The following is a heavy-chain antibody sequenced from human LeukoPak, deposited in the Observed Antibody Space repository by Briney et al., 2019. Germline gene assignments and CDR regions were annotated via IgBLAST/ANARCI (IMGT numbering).Heavy chain of an antibody. CDR1: GFTFSSYG. CDR2: ISGSGGST. CDR3: AKNMVGGVIMSSSFDY. J-gene: IGHJ4*02. V-gene: IGHV3-23*01. D-gene: IGHD3-10*01. Sequence: GGSLRLSCAASGFTFSSYGMSWARQAPGKGLEWVSAISGSGGSTYYADSVKGRFSISRDNSKNTLYMQMNSLRAEDTAVYYCAKNMVGGVIMSSSFDYWGQGTLVTVSS.